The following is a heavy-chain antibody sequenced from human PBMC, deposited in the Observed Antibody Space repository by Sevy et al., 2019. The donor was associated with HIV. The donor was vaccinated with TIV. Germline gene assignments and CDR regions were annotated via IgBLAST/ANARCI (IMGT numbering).Heavy chain of an antibody. V-gene: IGHV3-21*01. Sequence: GGSLRLSCAASGFTFSSYSMNWVRQAPGKGLEWVSSISSSSSYIYYADSVKGRFTISRDNAKNTLYLQMSSLRAEDTAVYYCARDKLPPVMVTMVRGALSYFFDYWGQGTLVTVSS. CDR3: ARDKLPPVMVTMVRGALSYFFDY. CDR1: GFTFSSYS. CDR2: ISSSSSYI. J-gene: IGHJ4*02. D-gene: IGHD3-10*01.